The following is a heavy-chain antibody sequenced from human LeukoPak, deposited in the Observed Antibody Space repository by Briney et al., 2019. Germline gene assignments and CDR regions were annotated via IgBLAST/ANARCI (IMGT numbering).Heavy chain of an antibody. D-gene: IGHD3-10*01. J-gene: IGHJ3*02. CDR1: GYTFNNYG. CDR3: ARRYYYVSGSYHGDDAFDI. Sequence: GASVKVSCKASGYTFNNYGISWVRQAPGRGLEWMGWISAYNGNRNHAQKLQGRVTMTTDTSTSTAYMELRSLRSDDTAVYYCARRYYYVSGSYHGDDAFDIWGQGTMVTVSS. CDR2: ISAYNGNR. V-gene: IGHV1-18*01.